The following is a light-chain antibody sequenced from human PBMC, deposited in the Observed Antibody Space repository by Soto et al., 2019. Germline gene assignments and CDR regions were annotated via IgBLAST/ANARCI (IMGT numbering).Light chain of an antibody. CDR3: QQRSNWPTIT. J-gene: IGKJ5*01. CDR2: DAS. CDR1: QSVGSY. Sequence: EIVLTQSPATLSLSPGERATLSCRASQSVGSYLAWYQQKPGQAPRLLIYDASNRATGIPARFSGSGSGTDFPPPISSLEPEEFSVYYCQQRSNWPTITFGQGTRLEIK. V-gene: IGKV3-11*01.